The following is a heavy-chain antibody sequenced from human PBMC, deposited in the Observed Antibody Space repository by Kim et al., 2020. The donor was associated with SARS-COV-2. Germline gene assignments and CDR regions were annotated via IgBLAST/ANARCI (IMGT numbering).Heavy chain of an antibody. D-gene: IGHD3-3*01. V-gene: IGHV4-34*01. CDR1: GGSFSGYY. CDR3: ARERAPMIFGVVINYYGMGV. J-gene: IGHJ6*02. CDR2: INHSGST. Sequence: SETLSLTCAVYGGSFSGYYWSWIRQPPGKGLEWIGEINHSGSTNYNPSLKSRVTISVDTSKNQFSLKLSSVTAADTAVYYCARERAPMIFGVVINYYGMGVWGQETTVTVSS.